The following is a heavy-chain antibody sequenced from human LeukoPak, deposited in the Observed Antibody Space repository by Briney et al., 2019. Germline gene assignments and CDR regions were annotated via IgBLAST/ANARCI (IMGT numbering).Heavy chain of an antibody. CDR3: AREIFGIDY. J-gene: IGHJ4*02. CDR2: ISNDGSRK. D-gene: IGHD2-15*01. CDR1: GFTFSRHG. V-gene: IGHV3-30*03. Sequence: GRSLRLSCAPSGFTFSRHGMHWVRQAPGKGLEWVAIISNDGSRKYYAHSVEGRFTISRDNSKNTLYLQMNSLRAEDTAVYYCAREIFGIDYWGQGTLVTVSS.